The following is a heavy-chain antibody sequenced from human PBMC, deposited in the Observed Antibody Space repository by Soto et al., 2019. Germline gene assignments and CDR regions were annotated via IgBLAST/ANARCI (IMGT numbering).Heavy chain of an antibody. D-gene: IGHD6-13*01. Sequence: QVQLVESGGGVVQPGRSLRLSCAASGFTFSSYGMHWVRLAPGKGLEWVAVIWYDGSNKYYADSVKGRFTISRDNSKNTLYLQMNSLRAEDTAVYYCARDLYSPGIAAAGTYFQHWGQGTLVTVSS. CDR2: IWYDGSNK. CDR1: GFTFSSYG. V-gene: IGHV3-33*01. J-gene: IGHJ1*01. CDR3: ARDLYSPGIAAAGTYFQH.